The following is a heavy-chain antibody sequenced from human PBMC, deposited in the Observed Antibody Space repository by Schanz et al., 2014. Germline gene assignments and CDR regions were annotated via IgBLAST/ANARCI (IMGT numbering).Heavy chain of an antibody. J-gene: IGHJ4*02. CDR2: LYTGGST. Sequence: EVHLVESGGGLVKPGGSLRLSCAASGFTFTNAWMSWVRQAPGKGLECVSVLYTGGSTFYAESVRGRFFISRDSSKNTLFLHMNSLRAEDTAVYYCARPIYDLWSGSFDYWGQGTLVTVSS. CDR3: ARPIYDLWSGSFDY. V-gene: IGHV3-66*02. CDR1: GFTFTNAW. D-gene: IGHD3-3*01.